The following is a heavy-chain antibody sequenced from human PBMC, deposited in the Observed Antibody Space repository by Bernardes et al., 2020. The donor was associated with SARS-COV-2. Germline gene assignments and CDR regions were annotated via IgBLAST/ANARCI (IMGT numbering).Heavy chain of an antibody. CDR2: IYYNGNT. D-gene: IGHD3-10*01. J-gene: IGHJ6*02. V-gene: IGHV4-59*11. CDR3: TRILVVRGVSYYYGLDV. CDR1: GGSISSHF. Sequence: SETLSLTCTVSGGSISSHFWTWIRQPPGKGLEWIGHIYYNGNTNYHPSIQSRANISVDTPKNQFSLNLRSVTAADTAVYYCTRILVVRGVSYYYGLDVWGQGTTVTVSS.